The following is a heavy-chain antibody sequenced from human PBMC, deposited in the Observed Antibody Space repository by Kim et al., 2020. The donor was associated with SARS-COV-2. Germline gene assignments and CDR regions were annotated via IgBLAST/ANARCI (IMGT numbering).Heavy chain of an antibody. Sequence: GGSLRLSCAASGFTFNQYAMSWVRQAPGKGLEWVSTINGVGTSTYFADSVKGRFTISRDNSKNTLYLQMDGLRAEDTAIYYCAKGYYASGTFSWGMDVWGQGTTVTVSS. CDR1: GFTFNQYA. CDR2: INGVGTST. D-gene: IGHD3-10*01. V-gene: IGHV3-23*01. CDR3: AKGYYASGTFSWGMDV. J-gene: IGHJ6*02.